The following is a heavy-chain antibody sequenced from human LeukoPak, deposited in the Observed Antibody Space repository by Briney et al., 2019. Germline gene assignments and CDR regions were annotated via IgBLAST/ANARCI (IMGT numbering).Heavy chain of an antibody. Sequence: GGSLRLSCAASGFTFSSYSMNWVRQAPGKGLEWVSSISSSSSYVYYAGSVKGRFTISRDNAKNSLYLQMNSLRAEDTAVYYCARGQDTAMVPFDYWGQGTLVTVSS. CDR3: ARGQDTAMVPFDY. CDR2: ISSSSSYV. V-gene: IGHV3-21*01. J-gene: IGHJ4*02. CDR1: GFTFSSYS. D-gene: IGHD5-18*01.